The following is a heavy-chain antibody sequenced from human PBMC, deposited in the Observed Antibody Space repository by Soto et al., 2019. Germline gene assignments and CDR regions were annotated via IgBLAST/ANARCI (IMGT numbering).Heavy chain of an antibody. CDR2: IKEDGSGK. V-gene: IGHV3-7*05. Sequence: LSCTASGFTFRTYWMSWVRQAPGKGLEWVANIKEDGSGKYYVDSVKGRFTISRDNAKNSLYLQMNSLRAEDTAVYYCAKAKGYCSGGSCYFDYWGQGTLVTVSS. CDR1: GFTFRTYW. CDR3: AKAKGYCSGGSCYFDY. D-gene: IGHD2-15*01. J-gene: IGHJ4*02.